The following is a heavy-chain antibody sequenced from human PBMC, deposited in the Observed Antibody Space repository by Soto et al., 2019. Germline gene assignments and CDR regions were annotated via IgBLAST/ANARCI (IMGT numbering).Heavy chain of an antibody. CDR2: ISSSSSYT. CDR3: ARGREDYYDSSGYYYGMDV. D-gene: IGHD3-22*01. V-gene: IGHV3-11*06. CDR1: GFTFSDYY. J-gene: IGHJ6*02. Sequence: QVQLVESGGGVVQPGRSLRLSCAASGFTFSDYYMSWIRQAPGKGLEWVSYISSSSSYTNYADSVKGRFTISRDNAKNSLYLQMNSLRAEDTAVYYCARGREDYYDSSGYYYGMDVWGQGTTVTVSS.